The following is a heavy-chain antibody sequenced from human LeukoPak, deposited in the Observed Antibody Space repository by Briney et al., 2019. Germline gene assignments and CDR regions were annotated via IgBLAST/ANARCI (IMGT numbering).Heavy chain of an antibody. V-gene: IGHV3-23*01. CDR1: GFAFSTYA. Sequence: VGSLRLSCAASGFAFSTYAMRWVRQAPGQGLDWVSSISGSGGSTYYADSVKGRFTISRDNSRNTLYLQLNVLRAEDTAVYYCAKDPTPETTGNWGQGTQVTVSS. J-gene: IGHJ4*02. CDR3: AKDPTPETTGN. D-gene: IGHD1-14*01. CDR2: ISGSGGST.